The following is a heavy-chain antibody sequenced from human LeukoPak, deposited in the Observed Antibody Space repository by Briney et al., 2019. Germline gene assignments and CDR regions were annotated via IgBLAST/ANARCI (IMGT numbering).Heavy chain of an antibody. Sequence: SCPAPVRTIRRRDISWVGQAAGLGLGRMGGNNPIFGTANYAQKFQGRVTITADESTSTAYMELSSLRSEDTAVYYCARGRWEATISGVGWFDPWGQGTLVTVSS. CDR2: NNPIFGTA. D-gene: IGHD5-12*01. J-gene: IGHJ5*02. CDR3: ARGRWEATISGVGWFDP. CDR1: VRTIRRRD. V-gene: IGHV1-69*01.